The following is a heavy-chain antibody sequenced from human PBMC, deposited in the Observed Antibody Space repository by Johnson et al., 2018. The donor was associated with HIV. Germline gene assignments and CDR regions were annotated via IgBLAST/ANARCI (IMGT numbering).Heavy chain of an antibody. CDR3: AREGYYDSSGYYGAFDM. D-gene: IGHD3-22*01. CDR2: LYSGGSR. Sequence: VQLVESGGGLVQPGGSLRLSCAASGFTVSSSYMSWVRQAPGKGLEWVSVLYSGGSRYYADSVKGRFIISRDNSKNTLYLQLTSLRPEDTAVYYCAREGYYDSSGYYGAFDMWGQGTMVTVSS. J-gene: IGHJ3*02. CDR1: GFTVSSSY. V-gene: IGHV3-66*02.